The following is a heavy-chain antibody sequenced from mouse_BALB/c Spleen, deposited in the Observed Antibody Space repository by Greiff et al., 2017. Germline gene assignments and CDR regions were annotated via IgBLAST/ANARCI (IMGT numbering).Heavy chain of an antibody. CDR2: ISSGGSYT. CDR3: ARDSYRTGAY. D-gene: IGHD2-14*01. J-gene: IGHJ3*01. V-gene: IGHV5-9-4*01. CDR1: GFTFSSYA. Sequence: EVKVEESGGGLVKPGGSLKLSCAASGFTFSSYAMSWVRQSPEKRLEWVAEISSGGSYTYYPDTVTGRFTISRDNAKNTLYLEMSSLRSEDTAMYYCARDSYRTGAYWGQGTLVTVSA.